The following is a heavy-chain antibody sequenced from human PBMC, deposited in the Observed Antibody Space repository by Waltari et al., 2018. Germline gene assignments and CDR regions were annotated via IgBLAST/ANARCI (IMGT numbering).Heavy chain of an antibody. CDR1: GFTFSSYW. CDR2: IKQDGSEK. D-gene: IGHD1-26*01. J-gene: IGHJ4*02. V-gene: IGHV3-7*01. CDR3: ASGLGGSYHYFDY. Sequence: EVQLVESGGGLVQPGGSLRLSCAASGFTFSSYWMSWVRQAPGKGLEWVANIKQDGSEKYYVDSVKGRFTISRDNAKNSLYLQMNSLRAEDTAVYYCASGLGGSYHYFDYWGQGTLVTVSS.